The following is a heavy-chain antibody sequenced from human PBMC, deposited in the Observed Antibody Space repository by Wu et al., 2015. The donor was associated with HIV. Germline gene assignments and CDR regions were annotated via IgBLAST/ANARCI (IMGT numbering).Heavy chain of an antibody. Sequence: QVQLLQSGAEVKKPGSSVKVSCKASGGTFSNYAISWVRQAPGQGLEWMGGIIPIFGTANYAQKFQGRVTITADGSTNTAYMELSSLGSEDTVRFIIVAVPKPDIVARLVTGQVENLPTRRGQGPPWSTVSS. CDR1: GGTFSNYA. D-gene: IGHD5-12*01. V-gene: IGHV1-69*12. CDR3: VAVPKPDIVARLVTGQVENLPTR. J-gene: IGHJ1*01. CDR2: IIPIFGTA.